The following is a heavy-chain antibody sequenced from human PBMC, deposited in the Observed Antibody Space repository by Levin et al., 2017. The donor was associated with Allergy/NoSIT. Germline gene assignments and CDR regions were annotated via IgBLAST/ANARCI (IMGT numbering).Heavy chain of an antibody. CDR1: GYTFTSYG. Sequence: ASVKVSCKASGYTFTSYGISWVRQAPGQGLEWMGWISAYNGNTNYAQKLQGRVTMTTDTSTSTAYMELRSLRSDDTAVYYCARDGKPRITMIVVVINAFDIWGQGTMVTVSS. D-gene: IGHD3-22*01. J-gene: IGHJ3*02. CDR3: ARDGKPRITMIVVVINAFDI. CDR2: ISAYNGNT. V-gene: IGHV1-18*01.